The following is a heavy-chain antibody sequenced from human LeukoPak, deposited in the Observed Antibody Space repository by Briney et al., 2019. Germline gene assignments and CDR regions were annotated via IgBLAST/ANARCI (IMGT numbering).Heavy chain of an antibody. Sequence: GASVKVSCKASGGTFSSYAISWVRQAPGQGLEWMGGIIPIFGTANYAQKFQGRVTITADESTSTAYMELSSLRSEDTAVYYCAFGSGSLAIPEKTHFDYWGQGTPVTVSS. V-gene: IGHV1-69*01. D-gene: IGHD3-10*01. CDR3: AFGSGSLAIPEKTHFDY. CDR1: GGTFSSYA. CDR2: IIPIFGTA. J-gene: IGHJ4*02.